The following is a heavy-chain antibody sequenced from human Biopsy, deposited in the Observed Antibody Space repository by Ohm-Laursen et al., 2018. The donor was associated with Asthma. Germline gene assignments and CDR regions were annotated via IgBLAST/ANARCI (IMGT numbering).Heavy chain of an antibody. CDR1: GFAFNNSS. D-gene: IGHD3-22*01. V-gene: IGHV3-23*01. CDR2: ISASGVRT. CDR3: AKITTDRQKANNWFDP. Sequence: SLRLSCSASGFAFNNSSMIWVRQAPGKGLEWVSSISASGVRTFYADSVKGRLTVSRDSSRNTLYLQLSTLRVEDTAVYFCAKITTDRQKANNWFDPWGQGTLVTVSS. J-gene: IGHJ5*02.